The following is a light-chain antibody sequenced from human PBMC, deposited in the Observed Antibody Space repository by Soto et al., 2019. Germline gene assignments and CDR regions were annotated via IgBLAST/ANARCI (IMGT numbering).Light chain of an antibody. CDR2: DAA. Sequence: EIVLTQSPATLSLSPGERATLSCRASQTVSSYLLWYQQKRGQAPSLLIYDAANRATGIPARFSGSGSGTDFTLTISSLEPEDFAVYYCQQRMNLPLTFGQGTRLEI. J-gene: IGKJ5*01. V-gene: IGKV3-11*01. CDR1: QTVSSY. CDR3: QQRMNLPLT.